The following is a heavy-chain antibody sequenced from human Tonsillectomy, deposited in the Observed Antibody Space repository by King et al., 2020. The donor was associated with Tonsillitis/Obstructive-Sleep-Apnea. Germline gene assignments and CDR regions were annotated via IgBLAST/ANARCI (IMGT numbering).Heavy chain of an antibody. CDR2: IYYSGST. CDR1: GGSISSYY. D-gene: IGHD3-16*01. J-gene: IGHJ3*02. V-gene: IGHV4-59*01. CDR3: ARFLPAWGAFDI. Sequence: VQLQESGPGLVKPSETLSLTCTVSGGSISSYYWSWIRQPPGKGLEWIGYIYYSGSTNYSPSLKSRVTISVDTSKNQFSLKLSSVTAADTAVYYCARFLPAWGAFDIWGQGTMVTVSS.